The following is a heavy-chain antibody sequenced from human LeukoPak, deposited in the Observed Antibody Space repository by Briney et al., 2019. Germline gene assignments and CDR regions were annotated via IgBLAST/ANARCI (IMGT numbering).Heavy chain of an antibody. CDR2: IYSSGSN. CDR1: GGSISGYF. V-gene: IGHV4-4*07. CDR3: AREPTSGREPTSGRLLDY. Sequence: SETLSLTCTVSGGSISGYFWSWIRQPAGKGLECIGRIYSSGSNNYNPSLKSRVTMSLDTSKNHLSLNLSSVTAADTAVYYCAREPTSGREPTSGRLLDYWGQGTLVTVSS. J-gene: IGHJ4*02. D-gene: IGHD5-12*01.